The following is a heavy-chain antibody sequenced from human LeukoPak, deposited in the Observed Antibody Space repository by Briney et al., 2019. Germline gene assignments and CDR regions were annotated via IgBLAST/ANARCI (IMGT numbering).Heavy chain of an antibody. CDR2: ISSFSNFR. CDR1: GFTFSDYY. Sequence: PGGSLSLSCAASGFTFSDYYMSWIRQAPGKGLEWVSHISSFSNFRSYADSVKGRFTISRDNAKNSLYLQVNSLRAEDTAVYYCARPTIAAAGNFEYWGQGTLVTVSS. D-gene: IGHD6-13*01. V-gene: IGHV3-11*03. CDR3: ARPTIAAAGNFEY. J-gene: IGHJ4*02.